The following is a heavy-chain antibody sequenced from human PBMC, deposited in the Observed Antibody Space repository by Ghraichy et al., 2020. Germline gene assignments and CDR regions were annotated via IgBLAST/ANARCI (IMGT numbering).Heavy chain of an antibody. CDR3: ARGSAYYDSSGYLGWFDP. CDR1: GYTFTSYD. CDR2: MNPNSGNT. V-gene: IGHV1-8*01. J-gene: IGHJ5*02. D-gene: IGHD3-22*01. Sequence: ASGKVSCKASGYTFTSYDINWVRQATGQGLEWMGWMNPNSGNTGYAQKFQGRVTMTRNTSISTAYMELSSLRSEDTAVYYCARGSAYYDSSGYLGWFDPWGQGTLVTVSS.